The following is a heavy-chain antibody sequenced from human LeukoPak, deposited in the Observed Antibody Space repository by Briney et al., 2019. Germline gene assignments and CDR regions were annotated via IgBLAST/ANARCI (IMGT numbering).Heavy chain of an antibody. J-gene: IGHJ4*02. Sequence: SETLSLTCGVSGGFIINGKWWSWVRPPPGKGLEWIGEISHSGSPNYNPSLKGRLTISVDTAKNQFSLKLSSVTAADTAVYYCARDSIAGYSLSWWGQEPWSPSPQ. CDR1: GGFIINGKW. V-gene: IGHV4/OR15-8*01. CDR2: ISHSGSP. CDR3: ARDSIAGYSLSW. D-gene: IGHD3-9*01.